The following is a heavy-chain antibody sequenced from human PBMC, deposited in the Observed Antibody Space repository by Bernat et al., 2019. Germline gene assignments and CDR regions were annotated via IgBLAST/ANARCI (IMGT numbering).Heavy chain of an antibody. CDR3: ARDWDRVDGNDAFDI. D-gene: IGHD1-1*01. V-gene: IGHV3-30*03. J-gene: IGHJ3*02. CDR2: ITTDGSET. Sequence: QVQLVESGGGVVQPGRSLRLSCVGAGFSFSTYGIHWVRQAPGKGLEWVAVITTDGSETYYADSVKGRFTVSRDNSKNTVTLQMNSLKDEDTAVYYCARDWDRVDGNDAFDIWGQGTMVTVSS. CDR1: GFSFSTYG.